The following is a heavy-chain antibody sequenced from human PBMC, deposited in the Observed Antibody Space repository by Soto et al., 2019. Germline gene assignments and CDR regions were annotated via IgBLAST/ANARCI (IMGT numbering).Heavy chain of an antibody. Sequence: PGGSLRLSCAASGFTFSNYAMSWVRQAPGKGLDWVSAISGSGGSTYYADSVKGRFTISRDNSKNTLYLQMNGLRAEDTALYYCAKCLRTSCYVYLDYWGQGTLVTVSS. CDR2: ISGSGGST. CDR3: AKCLRTSCYVYLDY. V-gene: IGHV3-23*01. CDR1: GFTFSNYA. J-gene: IGHJ4*02. D-gene: IGHD2-2*01.